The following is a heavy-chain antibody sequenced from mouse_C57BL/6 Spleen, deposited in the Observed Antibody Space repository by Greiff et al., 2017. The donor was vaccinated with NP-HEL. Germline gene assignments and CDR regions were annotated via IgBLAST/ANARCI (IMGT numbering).Heavy chain of an antibody. J-gene: IGHJ4*01. CDR3: AKQASITTVGYDMDY. Sequence: VHLVESGPGLVAPSQSLSITCTVSGFSLTSYCVSWVRQPPGKGLEWLGVIWGDGSTTYHSAPLSSLYIIKDNSKSQVFLKLISLQTDDTAAYYCAKQASITTVGYDMDYGGQGTSVTVSS. CDR2: IWGDGST. CDR1: GFSLTSYC. V-gene: IGHV2-3*01. D-gene: IGHD1-1*01.